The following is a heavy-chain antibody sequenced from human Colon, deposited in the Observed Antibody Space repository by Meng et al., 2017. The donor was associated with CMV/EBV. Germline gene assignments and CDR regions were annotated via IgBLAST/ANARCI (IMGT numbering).Heavy chain of an antibody. V-gene: IGHV3-30-3*01. J-gene: IGHJ6*02. CDR1: GFTFSSYA. CDR3: ARDNGRYGDYGYYYYYGMDV. Sequence: LKISCAASGFTFSSYAMHWVRQAPGKGLEWVAVISYDGSNKYYADSVKGRFTISRDNSKNTLYLQMNSLRAEDTAVYYCARDNGRYGDYGYYYYYGMDVWGQGTTVTVSS. D-gene: IGHD4-17*01. CDR2: ISYDGSNK.